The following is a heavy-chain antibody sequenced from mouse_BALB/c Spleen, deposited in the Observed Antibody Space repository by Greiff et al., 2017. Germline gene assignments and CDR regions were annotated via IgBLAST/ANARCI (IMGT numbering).Heavy chain of an antibody. CDR3: ARGGYGRAWFAY. CDR1: GFNFKDYY. D-gene: IGHD2-2*01. J-gene: IGHJ3*01. Sequence: VQLQQSGAELVRPGALVKLSCKASGFNFKDYYMHWVKQRPEQGLEWIGWIDPENGNTIYDPKFQGKASITADTSSNTAYLQLSSLTSEDTAVYYCARGGYGRAWFAYWGQGTLVTVSA. V-gene: IGHV14-1*02. CDR2: IDPENGNT.